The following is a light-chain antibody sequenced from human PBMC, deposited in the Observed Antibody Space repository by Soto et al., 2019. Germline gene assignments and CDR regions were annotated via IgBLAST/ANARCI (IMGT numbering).Light chain of an antibody. CDR3: QQRSDWPRT. Sequence: EIVLTQSPATLSLSPGERATLSCRASQSIYSYLAWYQQKPGQAPRLLIYDASSRATGVPARFSASGSGTDFTLTISSLEPEDFAVYYCQQRSDWPRTFGRGTKLAIK. V-gene: IGKV3-11*01. CDR2: DAS. CDR1: QSIYSY. J-gene: IGKJ2*01.